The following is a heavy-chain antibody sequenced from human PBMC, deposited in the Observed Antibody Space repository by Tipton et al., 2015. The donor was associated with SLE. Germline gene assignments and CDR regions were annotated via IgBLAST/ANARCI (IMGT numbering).Heavy chain of an antibody. V-gene: IGHV4-38-2*02. D-gene: IGHD2-15*01. CDR2: IYRSGST. CDR3: ATPSTTLGGSGWH. CDR1: GYSISSGYY. J-gene: IGHJ4*02. Sequence: TLSLTCTVSGYSISSGYYWGWIRQPPGKGLEWIGSIYRSGSTYYNPSLKSRVTISVDTSKNQFSLKLSSVTAADTAVYYCATPSTTLGGSGWHWGQGALVTVSS.